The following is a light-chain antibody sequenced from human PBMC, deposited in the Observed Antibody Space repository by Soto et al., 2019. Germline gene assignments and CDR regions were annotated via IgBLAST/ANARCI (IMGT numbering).Light chain of an antibody. CDR2: AAS. J-gene: IGKJ2*01. CDR3: QQYGSSPPYT. V-gene: IGKV3-20*01. CDR1: RSFASSY. Sequence: EVVLTQSPGTLSLSPGERATLSCRASRSFASSYLAWYQQKPGQAPRLLIFAASIRATGVSDRLSGSESGTDFTLIISRLEPEDSAVYYCQQYGSSPPYTFGQRTKLEIK.